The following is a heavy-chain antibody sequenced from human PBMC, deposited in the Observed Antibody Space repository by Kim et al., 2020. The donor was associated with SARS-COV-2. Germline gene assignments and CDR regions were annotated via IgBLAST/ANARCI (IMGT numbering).Heavy chain of an antibody. CDR1: GFTFTGYA. CDR2: IDGSDGTT. CDR3: MKGGGGWTWDH. D-gene: IGHD3-16*01. J-gene: IGHJ4*02. V-gene: IGHV3-23*01. Sequence: GGSLRLSCTTSGFTFTGYAMSWVRQAPGKGLEWVSSIDGSDGTTYYVDSMKGRFIISSDNTKNTLYLHMSTVRADDTAVYYCMKGGGGWTWDHWGQGTLVTVST.